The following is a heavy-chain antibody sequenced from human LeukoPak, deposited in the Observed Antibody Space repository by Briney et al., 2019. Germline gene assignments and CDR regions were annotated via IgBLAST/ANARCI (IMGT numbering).Heavy chain of an antibody. D-gene: IGHD3-3*02. CDR2: IYYSGST. V-gene: IGHV4-59*01. CDR3: ARVDSISIYYVSYWYFDL. J-gene: IGHJ2*01. CDR1: GGSISSYY. Sequence: SETLSLTCTVSGGSISSYYWSWIRQPPGKGLEWIGYIYYSGSTNYNPSLKSRVTISVDTSKNQFSLKLTSVTAADTAVYYCARVDSISIYYVSYWYFDLWGRGTLVTVSS.